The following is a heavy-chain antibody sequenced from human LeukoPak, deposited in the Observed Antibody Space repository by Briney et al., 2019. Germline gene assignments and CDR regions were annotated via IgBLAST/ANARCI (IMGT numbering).Heavy chain of an antibody. V-gene: IGHV4-59*01. CDR2: IYYSGST. D-gene: IGHD3-3*01. CDR1: GGSISSYY. J-gene: IGHJ4*02. CDR3: ARARGIFGVVEFDY. Sequence: PSETLSLTCTVSGGSISSYYWSWIRRPPGKGLEWIGYIYYSGSTNYNPSLKSRVTISVDTSKNQFSLKLSSVTAADTAVYYCARARGIFGVVEFDYWGQGTLVTVSS.